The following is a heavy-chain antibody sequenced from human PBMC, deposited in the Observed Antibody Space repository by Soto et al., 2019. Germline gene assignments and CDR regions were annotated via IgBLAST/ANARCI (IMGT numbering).Heavy chain of an antibody. CDR2: NYYSGST. V-gene: IGHV4-39*01. D-gene: IGHD3-22*01. CDR1: GGSISSSSYY. Sequence: TSETLSLTCTVSGGSISSSSYYWGWIRQPPGKGLEWIGSNYYSGSTYYNPSLKSRVTISVGTSKNQFSLKLSSVTAADTAVYYCARLEDSSGYYYDYWGQGTLVTVSS. CDR3: ARLEDSSGYYYDY. J-gene: IGHJ4*02.